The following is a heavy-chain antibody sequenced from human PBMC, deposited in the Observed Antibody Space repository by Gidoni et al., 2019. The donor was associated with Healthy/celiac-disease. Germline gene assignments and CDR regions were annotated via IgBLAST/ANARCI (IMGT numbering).Heavy chain of an antibody. J-gene: IGHJ4*02. V-gene: IGHV1-58*01. Sequence: QMQLVQSGPEVKTPGTSVKVSCKASGFTFTTSAVPWVRQARGQRLEWIGWIVVGSGNTNYAQKFQERVTITRDMSTSTAYMELSSLRSEDTAVYYCAADFAQDITGTTLDYWGQGTLVTVSS. CDR1: GFTFTTSA. CDR3: AADFAQDITGTTLDY. D-gene: IGHD1-7*01. CDR2: IVVGSGNT.